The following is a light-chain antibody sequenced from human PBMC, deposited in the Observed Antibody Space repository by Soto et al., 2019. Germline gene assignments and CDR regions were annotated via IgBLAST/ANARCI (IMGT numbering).Light chain of an antibody. Sequence: QLVLTQSPSASASLGASVKLTCTLSSGHSSYAIAWHQQQREKGPRYLMKLNSDGSHSKGDGIPDRFSGSSSGAERYLTISSLQSEDEADYYCQTWGTGIWVFGGGTKLTVL. J-gene: IGLJ3*02. V-gene: IGLV4-69*01. CDR1: SGHSSYA. CDR2: LNSDGSH. CDR3: QTWGTGIWV.